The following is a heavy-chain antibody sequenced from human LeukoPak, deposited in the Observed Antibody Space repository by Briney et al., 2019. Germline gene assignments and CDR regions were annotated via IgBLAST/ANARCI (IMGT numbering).Heavy chain of an antibody. CDR3: AKGSSSGWYDDMDV. CDR1: GFTFSSYA. J-gene: IGHJ6*02. Sequence: GGSLRFSCAASGFTFSSYAMSGVRQAPGKGLEWVSGISGSGAGTYYADSVKGRFTVSRDISKNTLHLQMNSLRAEDTAVYYCAKGSSSGWYDDMDVWGQGTTVTVS. CDR2: ISGSGAGT. D-gene: IGHD6-19*01. V-gene: IGHV3-23*01.